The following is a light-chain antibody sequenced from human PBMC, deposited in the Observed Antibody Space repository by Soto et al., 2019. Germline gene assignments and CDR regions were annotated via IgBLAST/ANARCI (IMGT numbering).Light chain of an antibody. CDR2: GVS. V-gene: IGKV3-15*01. J-gene: IGKJ1*01. Sequence: EIVMTQSPATLSVSPGERATLSCRASQSVSSNLAWYQQKPGQAPRLLIYGVSTRATGIPARFSGSGSGTEFTLTISSLQSEDFAVYYCQQYNNWPPPTFGQGTKVDIK. CDR1: QSVSSN. CDR3: QQYNNWPPPT.